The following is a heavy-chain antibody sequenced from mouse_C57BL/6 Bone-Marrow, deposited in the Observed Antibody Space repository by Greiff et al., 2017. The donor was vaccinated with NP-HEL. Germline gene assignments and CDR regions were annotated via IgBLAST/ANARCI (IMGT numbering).Heavy chain of an antibody. CDR1: GFTFTSYA. J-gene: IGHJ4*01. Sequence: EVQLVESGGGLVQPGGSRKLSCAASGFTFTSYAMSWVRQTPGKGLEWVAAISTEGSFIYSPDTVKGRFTITRDNATNNLFMEMCSLRYEDTAMYYCLSLSGTERYYYAMDYWGQGTSVTVSS. D-gene: IGHD4-1*01. CDR2: ISTEGSFI. V-gene: IGHV5-1*01. CDR3: LSLSGTERYYYAMDY.